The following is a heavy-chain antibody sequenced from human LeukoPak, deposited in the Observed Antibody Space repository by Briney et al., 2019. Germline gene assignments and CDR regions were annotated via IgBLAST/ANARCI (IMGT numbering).Heavy chain of an antibody. V-gene: IGHV3-7*01. CDR1: GFIHSTYR. Sequence: PGGSLRLSCVASGFIHSTYRMSWVRQAPGKGLEWVAHINQEGGEKYYVDSVKGRFTSSRDNVKNSLYLQMNTLRVEDAAVYYCARGHYGLDVWGQGTTVTVSS. CDR2: INQEGGEK. J-gene: IGHJ6*02. CDR3: ARGHYGLDV.